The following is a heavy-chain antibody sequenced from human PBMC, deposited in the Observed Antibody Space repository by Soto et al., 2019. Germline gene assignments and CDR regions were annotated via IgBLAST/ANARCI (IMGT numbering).Heavy chain of an antibody. D-gene: IGHD6-19*01. CDR3: ASAGGLGAVAADY. CDR2: IYHSGST. CDR1: GGSISSGGYS. V-gene: IGHV4-30-2*01. Sequence: QLQLQESGSGLVKPSQTLSLTCAVSGGSISSGGYSWSWIRQPPGKGLEWIGYIYHSGSTYYNPSFKSGVTRSVDRSKNQFSRKLSSVTAADTAVYYCASAGGLGAVAADYWGQGTLVTVSS. J-gene: IGHJ4*02.